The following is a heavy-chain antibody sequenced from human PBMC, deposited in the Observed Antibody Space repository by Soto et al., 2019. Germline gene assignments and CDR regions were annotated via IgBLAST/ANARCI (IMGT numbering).Heavy chain of an antibody. Sequence: GESLKVSCKGSGYSFTSYWIGWVRQMPGKGLEWMGIIYPGDSDTRYGPSFQGQVTISADKSISTAYLQWSSLKASDTAIYYCARTAAAGKYYYGVDVWGQGTTVTVSS. J-gene: IGHJ6*02. CDR2: IYPGDSDT. CDR1: GYSFTSYW. D-gene: IGHD6-13*01. V-gene: IGHV5-51*01. CDR3: ARTAAAGKYYYGVDV.